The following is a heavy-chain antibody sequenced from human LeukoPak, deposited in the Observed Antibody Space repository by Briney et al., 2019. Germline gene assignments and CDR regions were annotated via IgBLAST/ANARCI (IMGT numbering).Heavy chain of an antibody. Sequence: GGSLRLSCAASGFTFSSYSMNWVRQAPGKGLEWVSSISSSSSYIYYADSVKGRFTISRDNARNSLHLQMDSLRVEDTAVYYCVVQAGLTYYDISFDAWGQGTLVTVSS. CDR1: GFTFSSYS. D-gene: IGHD3-9*01. J-gene: IGHJ5*02. CDR2: ISSSSSYI. CDR3: VVQAGLTYYDISFDA. V-gene: IGHV3-21*04.